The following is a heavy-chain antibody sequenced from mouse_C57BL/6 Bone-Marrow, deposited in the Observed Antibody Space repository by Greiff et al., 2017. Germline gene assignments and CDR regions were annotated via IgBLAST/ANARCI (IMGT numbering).Heavy chain of an antibody. CDR1: GYAFTNYL. V-gene: IGHV1-54*01. Sequence: VQLQQSGAELVRPGTSVQVSCKASGYAFTNYLIEWVKQRPGQGLEWIGVINPGSGGPNYNEKFKGKATLTADKSSSTAYMQLSSLTSEDSAVYFCARRGTYYSNYGFYYAMDYWGQGTSVTVSS. CDR3: ARRGTYYSNYGFYYAMDY. D-gene: IGHD2-5*01. J-gene: IGHJ4*01. CDR2: INPGSGGP.